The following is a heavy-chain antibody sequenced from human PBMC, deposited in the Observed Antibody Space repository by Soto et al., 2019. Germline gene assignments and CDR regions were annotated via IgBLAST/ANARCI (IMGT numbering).Heavy chain of an antibody. V-gene: IGHV3-33*01. CDR1: GFTFSSHG. CDR2: IWYDGRNK. Sequence: QVQLVESGGGVVQPGRSLRLSCAASGFTFSSHGMHWVRQAPGKGLEWVAIIWYDGRNKYYADSVKGRFTISRDNSKNTLDLNMNRLRGDDAAVYYCAREGESGSDGYGMDVWGQGTTVTVSS. D-gene: IGHD3-10*01. CDR3: AREGESGSDGYGMDV. J-gene: IGHJ6*02.